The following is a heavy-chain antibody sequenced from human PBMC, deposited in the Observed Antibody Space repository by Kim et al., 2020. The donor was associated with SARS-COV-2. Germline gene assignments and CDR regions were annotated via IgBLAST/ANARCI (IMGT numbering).Heavy chain of an antibody. CDR1: GGSISSSSYY. Sequence: SETLSLTCTVSGGSISSSSYYWGWIRQPPGKGLEWIGSIYYSGSTYYNPSLKSRVTISVDTSKNQFSLKLSSVTAADTAVYYCARHVVPHVDYYGSGSDYGMDVWGQGTTVTVSS. J-gene: IGHJ6*02. D-gene: IGHD3-10*01. V-gene: IGHV4-39*01. CDR2: IYYSGST. CDR3: ARHVVPHVDYYGSGSDYGMDV.